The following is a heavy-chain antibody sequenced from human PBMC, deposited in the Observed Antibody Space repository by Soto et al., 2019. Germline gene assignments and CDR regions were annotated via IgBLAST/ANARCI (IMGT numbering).Heavy chain of an antibody. D-gene: IGHD1-26*01. Sequence: QVQLVESGGGVVQPGRSLRLACAASGFTVSSYGMHWVRQAPGKGREWVAVIAFDGSSKYYADTVKGRFTISRDNSKSTLYLQMNSLRAEDMAAYYCAKSGLVGAPSVDYGGQGTRVPGSS. CDR3: AKSGLVGAPSVDY. CDR2: IAFDGSSK. CDR1: GFTVSSYG. J-gene: IGHJ4*02. V-gene: IGHV3-30*18.